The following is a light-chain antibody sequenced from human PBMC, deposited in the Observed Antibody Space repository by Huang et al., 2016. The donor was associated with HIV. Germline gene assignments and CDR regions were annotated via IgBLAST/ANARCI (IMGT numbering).Light chain of an antibody. V-gene: IGKV1-27*01. CDR3: QKYDIAPHT. J-gene: IGKJ3*01. CDR2: SAS. CDR1: QGVGNS. Sequence: DIRMTQTPSSLSASVGDRATITCRASQGVGNSLAWYQQQPGQVPKLLIYSASYLQPGVPSRFSGSGSGTVFTLPIDSLQSDDFATYYCQKYDIAPHTFGPGTKVDMK.